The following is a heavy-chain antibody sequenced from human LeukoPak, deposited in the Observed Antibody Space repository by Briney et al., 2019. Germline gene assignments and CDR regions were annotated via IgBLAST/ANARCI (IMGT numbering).Heavy chain of an antibody. CDR1: GGSFSGYY. Sequence: WETLSLTCAVYGGSFSGYYWSWIRQPPGKGLEWIGEINHSGSTNYNPSLKSRVTISVDTSKNQFSLKLSSVTAADTAVYYCARRHRYSGDGTFDYWGQGTLVTVSS. CDR3: ARRHRYSGDGTFDY. CDR2: INHSGST. J-gene: IGHJ4*02. V-gene: IGHV4-34*01. D-gene: IGHD5-12*01.